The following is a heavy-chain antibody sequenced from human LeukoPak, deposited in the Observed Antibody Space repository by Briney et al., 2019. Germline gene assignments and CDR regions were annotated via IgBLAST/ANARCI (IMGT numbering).Heavy chain of an antibody. V-gene: IGHV1-69*05. CDR3: ASSKLRSIAARG. D-gene: IGHD6-6*01. CDR2: IIPIFGTA. CDR1: GGIFSNYA. J-gene: IGHJ4*02. Sequence: SVKVSCKASGGIFSNYAISWVRQAPGHGLEWMGGIIPIFGTANYAQKFHGRVTITTDESTSTAYMELSNLRSEDTAVYYCASSKLRSIAARGWGQGTLVTVSS.